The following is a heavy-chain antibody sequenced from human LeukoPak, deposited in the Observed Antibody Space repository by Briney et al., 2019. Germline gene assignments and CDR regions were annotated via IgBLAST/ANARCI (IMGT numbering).Heavy chain of an antibody. CDR1: GGSISSGDSY. CDR3: SRIRRDGYNYDY. Sequence: SQTLSLTCTVSGGSISSGDSYWSWIRQPPGKGLEWIGYIYHSGRTYYTPSIKGRLTISVDTSKNQFSLKLSSVTAADTAVYYCSRIRRDGYNYDYWGQGTLVTVSS. D-gene: IGHD5-24*01. CDR2: IYHSGRT. V-gene: IGHV4-30-4*01. J-gene: IGHJ4*02.